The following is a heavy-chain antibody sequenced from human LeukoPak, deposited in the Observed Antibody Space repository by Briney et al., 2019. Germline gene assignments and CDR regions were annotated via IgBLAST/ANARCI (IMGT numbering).Heavy chain of an antibody. J-gene: IGHJ4*02. CDR2: INPNSGGT. CDR1: GYTFTGYY. CDR3: ARGGTGTTPTTDY. Sequence: ASVEVSCKASGYTFTGYYMHWVRQAPGQGLEWMGWINPNSGGTNYAQKFQGRVTMTRDTSISTAYMELSRLRSDDTAVYYCARGGTGTTPTTDYWGQGTLVTVSS. V-gene: IGHV1-2*02. D-gene: IGHD1-7*01.